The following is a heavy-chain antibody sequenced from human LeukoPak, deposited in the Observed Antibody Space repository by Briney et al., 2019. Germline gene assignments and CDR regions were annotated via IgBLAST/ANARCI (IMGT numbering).Heavy chain of an antibody. V-gene: IGHV3-7*01. CDR2: IKQDGSEK. J-gene: IGHJ4*02. CDR1: GFTFSSYW. Sequence: GGSLRLSCVASGFTFSSYWMSWVRQAPGKGLEWVANIKQDGSEKYYVDSVKGRFTISRDNAKNSLYLQMNSLRAEDTAVYDCARVLEWLLPSFDYWGQGTLVTVSS. CDR3: ARVLEWLLPSFDY. D-gene: IGHD3-3*01.